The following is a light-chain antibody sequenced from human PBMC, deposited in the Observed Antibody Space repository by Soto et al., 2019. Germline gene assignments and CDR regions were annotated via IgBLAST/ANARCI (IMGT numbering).Light chain of an antibody. V-gene: IGLV2-8*01. Sequence: QSALTQPPSASGSTGQSVTISCTGTSSDVGGYNYVSWDQQHPGKAPKLIIYDVTKRPSGVPDRFSGSKSGNTASLTVSGLHADDEADYFCNSYAGSDNYVLFGGGTKLTAL. CDR1: SSDVGGYNY. CDR3: NSYAGSDNYVL. J-gene: IGLJ3*02. CDR2: DVT.